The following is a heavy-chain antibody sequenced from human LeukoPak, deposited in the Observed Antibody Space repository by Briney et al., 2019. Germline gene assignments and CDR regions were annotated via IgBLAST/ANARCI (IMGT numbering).Heavy chain of an antibody. Sequence: GESLKISCKGSGYIFTSYWIGWVRQMPGKGLELMGIIYPGDSDTRYSPSFQGQVTISADKSISTAYLQWSSLKASDTAMYYCASHSSSWYEYYFDHWGQGTLVTVSS. J-gene: IGHJ4*02. D-gene: IGHD6-13*01. V-gene: IGHV5-51*01. CDR3: ASHSSSWYEYYFDH. CDR1: GYIFTSYW. CDR2: IYPGDSDT.